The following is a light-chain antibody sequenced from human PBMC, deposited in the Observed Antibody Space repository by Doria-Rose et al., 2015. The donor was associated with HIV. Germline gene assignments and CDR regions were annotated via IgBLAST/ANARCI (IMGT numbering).Light chain of an antibody. J-gene: IGKJ3*01. V-gene: IGKV4-1*01. CDR3: QQYYDTPS. CDR1: QSLLYTSKNY. CDR2: WAS. Sequence: TRSPESLGMSLGERATLNCKSNQSLLYTSKNYLAWYQQKPGQPPKLLIYWASTRQSGVPARFSSSGSGTDFTLTISSLEAEDVAVYYCQQYYDTPSFGPGTTVDIK.